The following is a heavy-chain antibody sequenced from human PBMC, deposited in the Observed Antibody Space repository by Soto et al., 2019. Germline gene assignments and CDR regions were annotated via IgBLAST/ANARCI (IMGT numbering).Heavy chain of an antibody. CDR1: GGSISSSDYY. CDR3: GRLSRFVGSFDY. CDR2: IYYSGST. Sequence: WETLSLTCTVSGGSISSSDYYWGWIRQPPGKGLEWTGSIYYSGSTYYNPSLRGQVTIFVDTSKNQFSLKMSSVTATDTAVYYCGRLSRFVGSFDYWGRGTLVTVSS. V-gene: IGHV4-39*01. D-gene: IGHD2-15*01. J-gene: IGHJ4*02.